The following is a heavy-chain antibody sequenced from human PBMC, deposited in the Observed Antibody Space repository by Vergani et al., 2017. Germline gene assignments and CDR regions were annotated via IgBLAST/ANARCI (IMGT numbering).Heavy chain of an antibody. CDR2: INSDGSST. CDR1: GFTFGDYA. Sequence: EVQLVESGGGLVQPGRSLRLSCTASGFTFGDYAMSWFRQAPGKGLEWVSRINSDGSSTSYADSVKGRFTISRDNAKNTLYLQMNSLRAEDTAVYYCARERQRHSDAFDIWGQGTMVTVSS. D-gene: IGHD6-25*01. J-gene: IGHJ3*02. V-gene: IGHV3-74*01. CDR3: ARERQRHSDAFDI.